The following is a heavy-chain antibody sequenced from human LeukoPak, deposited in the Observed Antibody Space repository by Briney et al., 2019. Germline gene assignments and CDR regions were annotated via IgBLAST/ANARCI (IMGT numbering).Heavy chain of an antibody. J-gene: IGHJ4*02. CDR2: IKQDGSDK. CDR3: AREEEDIVVVPAGPYGY. CDR1: GFTFRNNW. D-gene: IGHD2-2*01. V-gene: IGHV3-7*01. Sequence: GGSLRLSCAASGFTFRNNWMSWVRQAPGKGLEWVANIKQDGSDKNYVDSVKGRFTISRDNAKNSLSLQMNSLRAEDTAVYYCAREEEDIVVVPAGPYGYWGQGTLVTVSS.